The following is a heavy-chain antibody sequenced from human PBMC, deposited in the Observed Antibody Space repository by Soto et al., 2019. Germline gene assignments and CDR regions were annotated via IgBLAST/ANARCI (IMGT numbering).Heavy chain of an antibody. CDR1: GGSFMSQA. J-gene: IGHJ6*02. Sequence: SVKVSCKASGGSFMSQANSWARQAPGQGHEWMGGIIPFSGTVTYTQRFQGRLTLTADEPTKTAYMELSRRRSEDTAVYYCARGSYDSYAGFFGMDVWGQGTKVTVSS. V-gene: IGHV1-69*13. D-gene: IGHD3-10*01. CDR3: ARGSYDSYAGFFGMDV. CDR2: IIPFSGTV.